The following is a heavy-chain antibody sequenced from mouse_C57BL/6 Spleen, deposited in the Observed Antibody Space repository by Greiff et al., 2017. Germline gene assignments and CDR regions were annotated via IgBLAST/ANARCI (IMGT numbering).Heavy chain of an antibody. J-gene: IGHJ3*01. D-gene: IGHD2-3*01. V-gene: IGHV1-78*01. CDR2: LYPGDGNT. CDR1: GYTFTSHS. CDR3: ASSIYEGYPGWFAY. Sequence: QVQLQQSDAELVTPGASVKISCKVSGYTFTSHSMHWMKQRPEQGLEWIGYLYPGDGNTKYNEQFKGKATLTADKSSRTAYMQLNSLTSEDSAAEVCASSIYEGYPGWFAYWGQGTMVTVSA.